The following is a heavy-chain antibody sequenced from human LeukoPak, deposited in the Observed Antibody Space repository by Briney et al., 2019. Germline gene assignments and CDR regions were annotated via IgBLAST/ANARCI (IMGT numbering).Heavy chain of an antibody. Sequence: PGGSLRLSCVASGLSFSTYWMAWIRQAPGKGLEWVDNIGYDGAYKFYAGSAKGRFTISRDNAKNSLFLEMHSLRADDTAVYFCASSHDSSGNDWGQGTLVTVSS. CDR2: IGYDGAYK. D-gene: IGHD3-22*01. J-gene: IGHJ4*02. V-gene: IGHV3-7*01. CDR3: ASSHDSSGND. CDR1: GLSFSTYW.